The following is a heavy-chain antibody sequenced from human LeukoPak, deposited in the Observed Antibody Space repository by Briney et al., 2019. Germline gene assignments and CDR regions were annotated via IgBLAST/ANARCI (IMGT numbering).Heavy chain of an antibody. CDR2: ISGSGGST. V-gene: IGHV3-23*01. CDR3: ARGIAVAGSHYYYYMDV. J-gene: IGHJ6*03. CDR1: GFTFSSYG. D-gene: IGHD6-19*01. Sequence: GGSLRLSCAASGFTFSSYGMSWVRQAPGKGLEWVSAISGSGGSTYYADSVKGRFTISRDNSKNTLYLQMNSLRAEDTAVYYCARGIAVAGSHYYYYMDVWGKGTTVTISS.